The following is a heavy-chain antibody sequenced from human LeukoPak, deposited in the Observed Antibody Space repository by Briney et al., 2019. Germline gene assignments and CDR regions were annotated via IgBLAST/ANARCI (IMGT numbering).Heavy chain of an antibody. V-gene: IGHV4-4*07. J-gene: IGHJ6*03. CDR2: IYTSGST. D-gene: IGHD2/OR15-2a*01. Sequence: SGTLSLTCTVSGGSISTYYWSWIRQPAGKGLEWIGRIYTSGSTNYNPSLKSRVTMSVDTSKNQFSLKLNSVTAADTAVYYCARGGDYFAYYYYYMDVWGKGTTVTVSS. CDR3: ARGGDYFAYYYYYMDV. CDR1: GGSISTYY.